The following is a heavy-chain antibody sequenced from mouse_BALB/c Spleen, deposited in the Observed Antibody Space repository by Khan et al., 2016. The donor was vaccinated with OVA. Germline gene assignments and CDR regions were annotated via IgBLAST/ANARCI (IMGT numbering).Heavy chain of an antibody. Sequence: HLKQSGPGLVKPSQSLSLTCTVTGYSITSGYGWNWIRQFPGNKLEWMGYISYSGSTNYNPSLESRISITRDTSKNQFFLQLNSVTTEDTATYYCARTAKIKYWGQGTTRTVAS. V-gene: IGHV3-2*02. D-gene: IGHD1-2*01. CDR2: ISYSGST. J-gene: IGHJ2*01. CDR1: GYSITSGYG. CDR3: ARTAKIKY.